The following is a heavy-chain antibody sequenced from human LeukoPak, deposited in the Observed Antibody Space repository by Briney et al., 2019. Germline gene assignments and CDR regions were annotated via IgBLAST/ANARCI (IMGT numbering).Heavy chain of an antibody. D-gene: IGHD3-10*01. CDR3: ATHTQTYYYGSGIASY. CDR2: IYYSGST. Sequence: SETLSLTCTVSGGSISSSSCYWGWIRQPPGKGLEWIGSIYYSGSTYYNPSLKSRVTISVDTSKNQFSLKLSSVTAADTAVYYCATHTQTYYYGSGIASYWGQGTLVTVSS. V-gene: IGHV4-39*07. J-gene: IGHJ4*02. CDR1: GGSISSSSCY.